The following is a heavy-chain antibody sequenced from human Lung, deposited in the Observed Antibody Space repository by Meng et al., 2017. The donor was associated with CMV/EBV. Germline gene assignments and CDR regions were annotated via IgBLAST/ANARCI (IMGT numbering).Heavy chain of an antibody. D-gene: IGHD3-10*01. CDR3: ARDMTLVRGVNVTFPYVCDH. J-gene: IGHJ4*02. Sequence: GGSLRLXCAASGFFFSGYSMHWVRQTPGKGLEWLSSISGRSAYKYYADSMRGRFTISRDNAKNSLFLQMDRLRLEDTGVYYCARDMTLVRGVNVTFPYVCDHWGQGTLVXVSS. CDR1: GFFFSGYS. V-gene: IGHV3-21*01. CDR2: ISGRSAYK.